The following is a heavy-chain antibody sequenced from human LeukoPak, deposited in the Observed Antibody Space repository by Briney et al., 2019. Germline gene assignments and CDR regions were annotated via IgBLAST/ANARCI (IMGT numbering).Heavy chain of an antibody. CDR1: GGSICSYY. J-gene: IGHJ5*02. CDR2: IYYSRST. D-gene: IGHD2-15*01. Sequence: SGTLSVTCTVSGGSICSYYWSWIRQPPGKGLEGIGYIYYSRSTNYNPRLSNRVTISVDTSKNQFSLKLSSVTAADTAVYYCARGVVAARFWFDPWGQGTLVTVSS. V-gene: IGHV4-59*01. CDR3: ARGVVAARFWFDP.